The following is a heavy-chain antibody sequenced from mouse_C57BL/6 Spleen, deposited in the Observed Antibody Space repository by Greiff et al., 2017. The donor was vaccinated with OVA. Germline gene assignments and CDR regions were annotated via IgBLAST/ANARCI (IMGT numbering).Heavy chain of an antibody. J-gene: IGHJ3*01. CDR2: IWGGST. Sequence: VQLVESGPGLVAPSQSLSITCTVSGFSLTSYGVDWVRQPPGKGLEWLGVIWGGSTNYNSALMSRLSISKDNSKSQVFLKMNSLQTDDTAMYYCAKQTRYGPFAYWGQGTLVTVSA. CDR1: GFSLTSYG. CDR3: AKQTRYGPFAY. D-gene: IGHD1-1*01. V-gene: IGHV2-9*01.